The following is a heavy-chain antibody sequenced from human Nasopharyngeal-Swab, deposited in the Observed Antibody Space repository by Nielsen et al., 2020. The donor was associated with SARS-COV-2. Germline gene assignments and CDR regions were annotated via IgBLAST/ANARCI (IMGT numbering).Heavy chain of an antibody. V-gene: IGHV3-7*03. J-gene: IGHJ6*03. CDR1: GFSFSTYW. CDR3: ARQGVFVPAYFHQYYMDV. CDR2: IKQDGSEK. D-gene: IGHD3-16*02. Sequence: GESLKISCAASGFSFSTYWMTWVRHAPGKGLEWVANIKQDGSEKYYVDSVKGRFTVSRDNPKNLLYLQVNSLRAEDTAVYYCARQGVFVPAYFHQYYMDVWGKGTTVTVSS.